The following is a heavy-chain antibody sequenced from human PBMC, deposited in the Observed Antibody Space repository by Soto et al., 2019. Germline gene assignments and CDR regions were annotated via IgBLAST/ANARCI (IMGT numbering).Heavy chain of an antibody. D-gene: IGHD1-26*01. Sequence: QVQLVQSGAEVKKPGSSVKVSCKASGGTFSSYTISWVRQAPGQGLEWMGRIIPNLGIANYAQKFQGRVTITADKSTSTAYMELSSLRSEDTAVYYCARLRDSDGMDVWGQGTTFTVSS. CDR1: GGTFSSYT. V-gene: IGHV1-69*02. CDR2: IIPNLGIA. J-gene: IGHJ6*02. CDR3: ARLRDSDGMDV.